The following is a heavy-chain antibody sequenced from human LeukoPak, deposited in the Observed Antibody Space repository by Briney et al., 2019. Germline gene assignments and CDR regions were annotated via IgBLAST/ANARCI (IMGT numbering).Heavy chain of an antibody. D-gene: IGHD2-2*01. Sequence: ASVKVSCKASGGTFSSYAISWGRQAPGQGLEWRGRIIPILGIANYAQKLQGRVTITAAKPTSTAYIELSSLRSENTAVYYCPHCSSTSCSNWFDPWGQGTLVTVSP. CDR1: GGTFSSYA. J-gene: IGHJ5*02. V-gene: IGHV1-69*04. CDR3: PHCSSTSCSNWFDP. CDR2: IIPILGIA.